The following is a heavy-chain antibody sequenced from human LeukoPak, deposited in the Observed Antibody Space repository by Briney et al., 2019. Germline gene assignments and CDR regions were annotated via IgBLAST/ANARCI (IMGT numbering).Heavy chain of an antibody. CDR3: ARGEYGSGSYHIDY. CDR2: ISGSSSYV. D-gene: IGHD3-10*01. CDR1: GFTFSSYS. V-gene: IGHV3-21*01. J-gene: IGHJ4*02. Sequence: GGSLRLSCAASGFTFSSYSMNWVRQAPGKGLEWVSFISGSSSYVYYADSVKGRFTISRDNAKNSLYLQMNSLRAEDTAVYYCARGEYGSGSYHIDYWGQGTLVTVSS.